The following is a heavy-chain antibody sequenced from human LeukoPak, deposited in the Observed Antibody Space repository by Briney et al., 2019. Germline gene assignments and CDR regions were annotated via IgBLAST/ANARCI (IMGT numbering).Heavy chain of an antibody. CDR3: ARAGDCSSTSCYPEYNWFDP. Sequence: SETLSLTCAVYGGSFSGYYWSWIRQPPGKGLEWIGEINHSGSTNYNPSLKSRVTISVDTSKNQFSLELSSVIAADTAVYYCARAGDCSSTSCYPEYNWFDPWGQGTLVTVSS. V-gene: IGHV4-34*01. CDR2: INHSGST. J-gene: IGHJ5*02. D-gene: IGHD2-2*01. CDR1: GGSFSGYY.